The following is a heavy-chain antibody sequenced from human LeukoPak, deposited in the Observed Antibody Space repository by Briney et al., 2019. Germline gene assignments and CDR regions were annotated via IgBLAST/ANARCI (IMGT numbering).Heavy chain of an antibody. CDR1: GGSLSSYY. CDR3: ARGKARWVAAAGTGYFDY. V-gene: IGHV4-34*01. CDR2: VSHSGST. D-gene: IGHD6-13*01. J-gene: IGHJ4*02. Sequence: SETLSLTCAVYGGSLSSYYWSWIRQPPGKGLEWIGEVSHSGSTNYNPSLKSRVTISVDTSKNQFSLKLSSVTAADTAVYYCARGKARWVAAAGTGYFDYWGQGTLVTVSS.